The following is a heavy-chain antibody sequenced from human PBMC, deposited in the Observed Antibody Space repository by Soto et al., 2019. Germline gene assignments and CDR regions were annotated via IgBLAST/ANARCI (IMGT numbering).Heavy chain of an antibody. CDR1: GFTFGDYA. CDR2: IRSKAYGGTT. D-gene: IGHD6-19*01. Sequence: PGGSLRLSCTASGFTFGDYAMSWLRQAPGKGLEWVGFIRSKAYGGTTEYAASVKGRFTISRDDSKSIAYLQMNSLKTEDTAVYYCTRSVVAGTGDYWGQGTLVTVSS. CDR3: TRSVVAGTGDY. V-gene: IGHV3-49*03. J-gene: IGHJ4*02.